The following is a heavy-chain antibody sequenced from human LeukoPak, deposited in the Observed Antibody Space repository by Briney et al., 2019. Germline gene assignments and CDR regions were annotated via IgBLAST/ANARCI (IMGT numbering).Heavy chain of an antibody. CDR1: GFTFSSYW. CDR2: TKNDGGAT. Sequence: PGGSLRLSCTASGFTFSSYWMSWVRQAPGKGLEWVANTKNDGGATYYLDSVKGRFTISRDNAKSSLYLQMDSLRAEDTAVYYCNGPTYWGQGTLVTVSS. CDR3: NGPTY. J-gene: IGHJ4*02. V-gene: IGHV3-7*05. D-gene: IGHD2-8*01.